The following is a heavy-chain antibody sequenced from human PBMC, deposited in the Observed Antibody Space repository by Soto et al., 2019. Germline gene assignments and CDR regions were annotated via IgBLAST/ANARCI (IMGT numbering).Heavy chain of an antibody. J-gene: IGHJ4*02. D-gene: IGHD1-1*01. V-gene: IGHV4-31*03. Sequence: QVQLQESGPGLVKPSQTLSLTCTVSGGSISSGGYYWSWIRKHPGKGMEWIGYMYYSGSTYYNPSLKSRVTISVDPSKNQFSLKLSSVTAADTAVYYGARVNDSCDYYFDYWGQGTLVTVSS. CDR2: MYYSGST. CDR1: GGSISSGGYY. CDR3: ARVNDSCDYYFDY.